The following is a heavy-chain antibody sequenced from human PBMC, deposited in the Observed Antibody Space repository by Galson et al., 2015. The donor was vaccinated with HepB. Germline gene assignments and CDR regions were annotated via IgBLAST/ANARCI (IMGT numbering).Heavy chain of an antibody. J-gene: IGHJ4*02. V-gene: IGHV3-30*04. Sequence: SLRLSCAASGFTFSSYAMHWVRQAPGKGLEWVAVISYDGSNKYYADSVKGRFTISRDNSKNTLYLQMNSLRAEDTAVYYCARGLYPYSSSWSGYWGQGTLVTVPS. CDR1: GFTFSSYA. CDR2: ISYDGSNK. D-gene: IGHD6-13*01. CDR3: ARGLYPYSSSWSGY.